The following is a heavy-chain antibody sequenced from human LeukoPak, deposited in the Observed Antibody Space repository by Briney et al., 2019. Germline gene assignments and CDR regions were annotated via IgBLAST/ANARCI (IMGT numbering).Heavy chain of an antibody. Sequence: SQTLSLTCAISGDSVSSNSVTWNWIRQSPSRGLEGLGRTYYRSTWYNDYAVSVRGRITVNPDTSKNQFSLHLNSVTPEDTAVYYCARRLTQYDCFDPWGQGILVTVSS. V-gene: IGHV6-1*01. J-gene: IGHJ5*02. CDR3: ARRLTQYDCFDP. CDR2: TYYRSTWYN. D-gene: IGHD2-2*01. CDR1: GDSVSSNSVT.